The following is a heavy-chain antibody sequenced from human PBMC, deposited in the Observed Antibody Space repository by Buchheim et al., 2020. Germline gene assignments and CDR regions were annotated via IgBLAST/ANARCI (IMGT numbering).Heavy chain of an antibody. D-gene: IGHD2-21*01. V-gene: IGHV2-70*04. CDR1: GFSLSTSGVR. Sequence: QGALKESGPALVKPTQTLTLTCTFSGFSLSTSGVRVSWVRQPPGKALEWLARIDWNDGKFYSSSLKTRLTISKDTSKNQVVLTMTNMDPVDTATYYCVRMIWWSHDCWGQGTL. CDR2: IDWNDGK. CDR3: VRMIWWSHDC. J-gene: IGHJ4*02.